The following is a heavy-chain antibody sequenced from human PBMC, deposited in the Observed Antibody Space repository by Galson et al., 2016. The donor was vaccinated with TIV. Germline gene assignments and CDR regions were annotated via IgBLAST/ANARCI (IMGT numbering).Heavy chain of an antibody. CDR2: IIRIFGTV. CDR1: GGTLTSYA. V-gene: IGHV1-69*05. CDR3: ARGCGGDSCYPDV. Sequence: QSGAEVKKPGESLKISCKASGGTLTSYAVSWVRQAPGQGLEWMGEIIRIFGTVNYAQKFQGRVTITTDESTSAAYMELSSLRSEDTAVDYCARGCGGDSCYPDVRGKGTTVTVS. J-gene: IGHJ6*03. D-gene: IGHD2-15*01.